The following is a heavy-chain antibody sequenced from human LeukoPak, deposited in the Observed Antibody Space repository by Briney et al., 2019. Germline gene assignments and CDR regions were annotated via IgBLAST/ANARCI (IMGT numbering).Heavy chain of an antibody. V-gene: IGHV3-13*01. CDR2: FGIAGDT. CDR1: GFLFTDYD. J-gene: IGHJ4*02. CDR3: VRTHGGSYYDY. Sequence: GGSLRLSCAASGFLFTDYDLHWVRQPPGKGLEWVSVFGIAGDTYYADSVKGRFTISRDVAKNSLYLQMNNLRAGDTAVYYCVRTHGGSYYDYWGQGTLVTVSS. D-gene: IGHD1-26*01.